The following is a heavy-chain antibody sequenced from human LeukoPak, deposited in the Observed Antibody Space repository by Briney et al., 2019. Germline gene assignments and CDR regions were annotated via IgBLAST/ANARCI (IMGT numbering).Heavy chain of an antibody. V-gene: IGHV4-39*01. CDR2: VYYTGST. Sequence: LETLSLTCNVSGGSVTSGGFYRGWLRQPPGKGPEWIATVYYTGSTYYNPSLKSRVTISIDTSKNQFSLRLTSVTATDTAVYYCARHSGSGSLSRPFDPWGQGTLVTVSS. D-gene: IGHD3-10*01. J-gene: IGHJ5*02. CDR1: GGSVTSGGFY. CDR3: ARHSGSGSLSRPFDP.